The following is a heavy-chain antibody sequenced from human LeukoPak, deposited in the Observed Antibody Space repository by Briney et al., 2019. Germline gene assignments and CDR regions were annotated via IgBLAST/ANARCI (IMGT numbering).Heavy chain of an antibody. CDR1: GGTFSSYA. CDR2: IIPIFGTA. J-gene: IGHJ4*02. Sequence: GASVKVSCKASGGTFSSYAISWVRQAPGQGLEWMGRIIPIFGTANYAQKFQGRVTITTDESTSTAYMELSSLRSEDTAVYYCARERWVVTADNRDFDYWGQGTLVIVSS. CDR3: ARERWVVTADNRDFDY. V-gene: IGHV1-69*05. D-gene: IGHD2-21*02.